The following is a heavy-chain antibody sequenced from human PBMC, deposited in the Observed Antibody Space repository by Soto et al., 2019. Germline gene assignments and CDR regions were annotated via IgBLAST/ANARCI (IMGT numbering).Heavy chain of an antibody. CDR2: IYPAGPT. Sequence: EVSLVETGGGLIHPGGSLRLSCAASGFTVSGMFMNWVRQAPGKGLEWVSVIYPAGPTYYADSVKCRCTISRDNSKNTRSLQLNNPRAEDTAVYYCARDADSSGLHYWGQGILGTDSA. CDR3: ARDADSSGLHY. V-gene: IGHV3-53*02. CDR1: GFTVSGMF. J-gene: IGHJ4*02. D-gene: IGHD6-19*01.